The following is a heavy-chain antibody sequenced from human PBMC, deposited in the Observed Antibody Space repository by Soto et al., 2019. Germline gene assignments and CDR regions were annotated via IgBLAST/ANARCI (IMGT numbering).Heavy chain of an antibody. CDR3: ARDLRYCSGGSCHKFDP. CDR2: INPNSGGT. J-gene: IGHJ5*02. CDR1: GYTYTGYY. Sequence: ASVKVSCKASGYTYTGYYMHWVRQAPGQGLEWMGWINPNSGGTNYAQKFQGRVTMTRDTSISTAYMELSRLRSEDTAVYYCARDLRYCSGGSCHKFDPWGQGTLGTVSS. D-gene: IGHD2-15*01. V-gene: IGHV1-2*02.